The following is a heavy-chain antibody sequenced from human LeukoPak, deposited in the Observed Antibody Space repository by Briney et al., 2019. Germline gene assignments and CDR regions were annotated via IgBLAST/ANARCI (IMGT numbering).Heavy chain of an antibody. J-gene: IGHJ4*02. CDR2: ISYDGSNK. V-gene: IGHV3-30-3*01. CDR3: AKDQVAAAGTFFDY. CDR1: GFTFSSYA. D-gene: IGHD6-13*01. Sequence: GGSLRLSCAASGFTFSSYAMHWVRQAPGKGLEWVAVISYDGSNKYYADSVKGRFTISRDNSKNTLYLQMNSLRAEDTAVYYCAKDQVAAAGTFFDYWGQGTLVTVSS.